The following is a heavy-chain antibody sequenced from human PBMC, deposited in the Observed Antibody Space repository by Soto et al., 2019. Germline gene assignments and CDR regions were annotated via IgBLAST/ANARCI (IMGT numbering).Heavy chain of an antibody. CDR2: IYPSDSRT. CDR1: GYTFANYW. J-gene: IGHJ4*02. Sequence: PGESLKISCESSGYTFANYWIGWVRQVPGKGLEWVAIIYPSDSRTIYSPSFQGQVTISADKSISTAYLQWTSLKASDTAIYYCAKRGGYAISFYDSWGQGTLVTVSS. D-gene: IGHD3-16*01. V-gene: IGHV5-51*01. CDR3: AKRGGYAISFYDS.